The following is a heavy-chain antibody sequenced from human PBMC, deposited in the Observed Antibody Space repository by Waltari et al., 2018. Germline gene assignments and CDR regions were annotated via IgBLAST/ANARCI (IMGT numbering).Heavy chain of an antibody. CDR3: ASGGYCSGGSCYSGPDAFDI. V-gene: IGHV3-53*01. CDR1: GGSISSNY. D-gene: IGHD2-15*01. J-gene: IGHJ3*02. CDR2: IYSGGST. Sequence: VQLQESGPGLVKPSETLSLTCTVSGGSISSNYMSWVRQAPGKGREWVSVIYSGGSTYYADSVKGRFTISRDNSKNTLYLQMNSLRAEDTAVYYCASGGYCSGGSCYSGPDAFDIWGQGTMVTVSS.